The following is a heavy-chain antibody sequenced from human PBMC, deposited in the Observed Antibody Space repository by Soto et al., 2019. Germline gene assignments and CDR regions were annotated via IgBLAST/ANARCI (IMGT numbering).Heavy chain of an antibody. CDR1: GDTFTSYY. J-gene: IGHJ4*02. V-gene: IGHV1-46*01. Sequence: XSVKVSCKAPGDTFTSYYMHWVRQAPGHGLEWMGVINPNGGSTRFAQKFQGRVTMTSDTSTSTVYMELSSLKSEDSAVYYCARDQRRDYDFWSGYSLGFDQWGQGNQVTVSS. CDR3: ARDQRRDYDFWSGYSLGFDQ. D-gene: IGHD3-3*01. CDR2: INPNGGST.